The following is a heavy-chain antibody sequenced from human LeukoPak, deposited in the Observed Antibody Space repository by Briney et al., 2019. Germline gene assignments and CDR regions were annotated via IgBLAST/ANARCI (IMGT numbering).Heavy chain of an antibody. Sequence: PGETLSLTCTVSGGSISSYYWTWIRQPPGKGLEWIGYIYYSGTTNYNPSLRSRVTLSVDTAKNQFSLKLTSVTAADTAVYFCARDGGLYSFDFWGQGTLDTVSS. CDR1: GGSISSYY. CDR3: ARDGGLYSFDF. V-gene: IGHV4-59*01. D-gene: IGHD3-16*01. CDR2: IYYSGTT. J-gene: IGHJ4*02.